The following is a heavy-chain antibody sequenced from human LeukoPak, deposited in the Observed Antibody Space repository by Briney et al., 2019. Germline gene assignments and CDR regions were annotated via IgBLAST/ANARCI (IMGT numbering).Heavy chain of an antibody. Sequence: GGSLRHSCAASGFTFSSYGMSWVRQAPGKGLEWVSAISGSGGSTYYADSVKGRFTISRDNSKNTLYLQMNSLRAEDTAVYYCAKESKVVRGVGYFDYWGQGTLVTVSS. J-gene: IGHJ4*02. D-gene: IGHD3-10*01. CDR1: GFTFSSYG. V-gene: IGHV3-23*01. CDR2: ISGSGGST. CDR3: AKESKVVRGVGYFDY.